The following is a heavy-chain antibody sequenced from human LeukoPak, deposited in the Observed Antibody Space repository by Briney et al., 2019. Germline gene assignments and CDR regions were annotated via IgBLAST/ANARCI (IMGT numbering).Heavy chain of an antibody. V-gene: IGHV3-9*01. CDR2: ISWNSGSI. CDR3: AKDIVGYYYDSSGYFLPDY. CDR1: GFTFDDYA. J-gene: IGHJ4*02. D-gene: IGHD3-22*01. Sequence: SRSLRLSCAASGFTFDDYAMHWVRQAPGKGLEWVSGISWNSGSIGYADSVKGRFTISRDNAKNSLYLQMNSLRAEDTALYYCAKDIVGYYYDSSGYFLPDYWGQGTLVTVSS.